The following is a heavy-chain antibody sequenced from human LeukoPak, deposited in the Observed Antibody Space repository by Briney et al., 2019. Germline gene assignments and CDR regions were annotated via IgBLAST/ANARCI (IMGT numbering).Heavy chain of an antibody. CDR2: ISSSSSYI. D-gene: IGHD6-19*01. V-gene: IGHV3-21*01. CDR1: GFTFSSYS. CDR3: ARERRTVADYYYYYYGMDV. J-gene: IGHJ6*02. Sequence: GGSLRLSCAASGFTFSSYSMNWVRQAPGKGLEWVSSISSSSSYIYYADSVKGRFTISRDNAKNSLYLQMNSLRAEDTAVYYCARERRTVADYYYYYYGMDVWGQGTTVTVSS.